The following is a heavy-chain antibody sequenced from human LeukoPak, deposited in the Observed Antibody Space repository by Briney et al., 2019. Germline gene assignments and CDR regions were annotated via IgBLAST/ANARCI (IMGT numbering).Heavy chain of an antibody. D-gene: IGHD2-2*01. CDR1: GFTLTTYA. CDR3: ARWYCSNTNCYYDF. Sequence: GGSLRPSCAASGFTLTTYAMTWVRQAPGKGLEWVSAISGDGDTTYYADSVRGRFTVSKDNSENTLYLQMNSLRAEDTAVYYCARWYCSNTNCYYDFWGQGTLVTVSS. J-gene: IGHJ4*02. V-gene: IGHV3-23*01. CDR2: ISGDGDTT.